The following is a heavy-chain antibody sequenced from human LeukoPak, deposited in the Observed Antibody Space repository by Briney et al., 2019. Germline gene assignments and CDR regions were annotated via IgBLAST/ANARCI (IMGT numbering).Heavy chain of an antibody. J-gene: IGHJ4*02. CDR3: ARRVYPSSWYFDY. V-gene: IGHV4-38-2*01. CDR2: IFHSGIT. Sequence: PSETLSLTCAVSGYSISSGYYWGWIRQPPGKGLERIGSIFHSGITYYNPSLNSPPTTSVVTSKNHFSLKLSSVTAADTSVYYCARRVYPSSWYFDYWGQGTLVTVSS. CDR1: GYSISSGYY. D-gene: IGHD6-13*01.